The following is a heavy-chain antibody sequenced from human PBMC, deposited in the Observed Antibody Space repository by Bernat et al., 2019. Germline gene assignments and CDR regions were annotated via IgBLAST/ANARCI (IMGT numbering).Heavy chain of an antibody. CDR3: ARRRAAYDHFDH. CDR1: GGSITSSDYY. V-gene: IGHV4-39*01. D-gene: IGHD5-12*01. Sequence: QLQLQESGPGLVKPSETLSLTCTVSGGSITSSDYYWDWIRQPPGKGLEWIGSLDYDGTTYYNASLKSRVTVSGDTSRTQFSLKLTSVTAADTAVYFCARRRAAYDHFDHWGQGTLVTVSS. CDR2: LDYDGTT. J-gene: IGHJ4*02.